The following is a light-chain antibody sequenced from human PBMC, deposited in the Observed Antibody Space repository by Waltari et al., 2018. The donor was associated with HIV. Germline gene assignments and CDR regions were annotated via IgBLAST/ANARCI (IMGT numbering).Light chain of an antibody. V-gene: IGLV1-40*01. Sequence: QSVLTPPPSVSGAPGQRVTFSCTGSSSNLGAGYDVHGYQQLPGTAPKLLLYGNNNRPSGVPDRFSGSKSGTSASLAITGLQAEDEADYYCQSYDSSLSGSWVFGGGTKLTVL. CDR1: SSNLGAGYD. J-gene: IGLJ3*02. CDR2: GNN. CDR3: QSYDSSLSGSWV.